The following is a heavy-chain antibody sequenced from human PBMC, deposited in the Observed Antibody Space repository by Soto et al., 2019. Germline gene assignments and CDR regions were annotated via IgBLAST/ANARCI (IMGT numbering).Heavy chain of an antibody. Sequence: QVQLVQSGAEVKKPGASVKVSCKASGYTFTSYGISWVRQAPGQGLEWMGWISVYNGNTNYAQKLQGRVTMTTDTSTSTAYMELRSLRSDDTAVYYCARPNYYDSSGYYSAWYFDLWGRGTLVTVSS. V-gene: IGHV1-18*01. CDR2: ISVYNGNT. D-gene: IGHD3-22*01. CDR3: ARPNYYDSSGYYSAWYFDL. CDR1: GYTFTSYG. J-gene: IGHJ2*01.